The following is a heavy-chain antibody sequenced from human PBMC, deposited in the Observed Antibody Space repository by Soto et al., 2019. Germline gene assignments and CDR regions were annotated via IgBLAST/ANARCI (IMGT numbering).Heavy chain of an antibody. J-gene: IGHJ5*02. CDR3: ARDRGPSSGYYPYWFDP. Sequence: GASVKVSCRASGGTFSSYAITCVRQAPGQGLEWMGGIIPIFGTANYAQKFQARVTITADESTSTAYMELSSLRSEDTAVYYCARDRGPSSGYYPYWFDPWGQGTLVTVSS. V-gene: IGHV1-69*13. D-gene: IGHD3-22*01. CDR1: GGTFSSYA. CDR2: IIPIFGTA.